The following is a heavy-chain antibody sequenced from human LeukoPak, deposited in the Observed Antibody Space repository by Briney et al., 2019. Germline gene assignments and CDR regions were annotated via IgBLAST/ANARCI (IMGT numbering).Heavy chain of an antibody. D-gene: IGHD3-10*01. V-gene: IGHV4-39*01. CDR2: IYYSGST. Sequence: PSETLSLTCTVSGDSISSSSYYWDWIRQPPGKGLEWIGSIYYSGSTYYNPSLKSRVTISVDTSKDQFSLKLSSVTAADTAVYYCARQRHSGGSADWFDPWGQGTLVTVSS. J-gene: IGHJ5*02. CDR1: GDSISSSSYY. CDR3: ARQRHSGGSADWFDP.